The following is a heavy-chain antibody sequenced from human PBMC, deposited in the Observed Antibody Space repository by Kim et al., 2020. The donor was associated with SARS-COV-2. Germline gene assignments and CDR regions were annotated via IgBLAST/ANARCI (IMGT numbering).Heavy chain of an antibody. V-gene: IGHV1-46*01. J-gene: IGHJ4*02. CDR1: GYTFTSYY. CDR2: INPSGGST. CDR3: ARDGLEGLWFGELFGRAWGDFDY. D-gene: IGHD3-10*01. Sequence: ASVKVSCKASGYTFTSYYMHWVRQAPGQGLEWMGIINPSGGSTSYAQKFQGRVTMTRDTSTSTVYMELSSLRSEDTAVYYCARDGLEGLWFGELFGRAWGDFDYWGQGTLVTVSS.